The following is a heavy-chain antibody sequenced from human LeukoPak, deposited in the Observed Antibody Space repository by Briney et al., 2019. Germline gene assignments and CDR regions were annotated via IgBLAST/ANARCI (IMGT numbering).Heavy chain of an antibody. D-gene: IGHD2-21*01. CDR2: IRYDGSNK. Sequence: GSLRLSCAAFGFTFSSYGMHWVRQAPGKGLEWVAFIRYDGSNKYYADSVKGRFTISRDNSKNTLYLQMNSLRAEDTAVYYCANAYCGGDCYFLWYWGQGTLVTVSS. V-gene: IGHV3-30*02. CDR3: ANAYCGGDCYFLWY. CDR1: GFTFSSYG. J-gene: IGHJ4*02.